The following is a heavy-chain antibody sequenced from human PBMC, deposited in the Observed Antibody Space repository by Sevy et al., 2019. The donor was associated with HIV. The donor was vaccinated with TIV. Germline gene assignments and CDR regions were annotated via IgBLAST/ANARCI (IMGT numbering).Heavy chain of an antibody. Sequence: GESLKISCAASGFTFRSKWMSWVRQAPGKGLEWVGCIKSKTDGGTIDYAAPVKGRLTISRDDSRNTLYLQMNSLKTADTAVYYCTAVAAGTALDFDYWGQGTLVTVSS. CDR3: TAVAAGTALDFDY. V-gene: IGHV3-15*01. J-gene: IGHJ4*02. CDR1: GFTFRSKW. CDR2: IKSKTDGGTI. D-gene: IGHD6-19*01.